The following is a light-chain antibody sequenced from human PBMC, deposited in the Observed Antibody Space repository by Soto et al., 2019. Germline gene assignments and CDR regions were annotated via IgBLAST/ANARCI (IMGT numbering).Light chain of an antibody. Sequence: QSALTQPPCASGSPGQSVTISCTGTISDVGGYNYVSWYQQHPGKAPKLMIYEVSERPSGVPDRFSGSKSGNTASLTVSGLQAEDEADYYCGSYAGFTHYVAFGGGTKLTVL. V-gene: IGLV2-8*01. CDR1: ISDVGGYNY. J-gene: IGLJ2*01. CDR3: GSYAGFTHYVA. CDR2: EVS.